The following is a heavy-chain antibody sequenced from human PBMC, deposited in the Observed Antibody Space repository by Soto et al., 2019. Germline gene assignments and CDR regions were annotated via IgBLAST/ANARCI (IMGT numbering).Heavy chain of an antibody. J-gene: IGHJ4*02. Sequence: PGGSLRLSCAASGFTFSSYWMNWVRQAPGKGLEWVDNIKQDGSEKYYVDSVKGRFTISRDNTKNSLYLQMNSLRAEDTAVYYCAREQLQVVIPDYWGQGTLVTVSS. CDR3: AREQLQVVIPDY. D-gene: IGHD6-13*01. V-gene: IGHV3-7*01. CDR2: IKQDGSEK. CDR1: GFTFSSYW.